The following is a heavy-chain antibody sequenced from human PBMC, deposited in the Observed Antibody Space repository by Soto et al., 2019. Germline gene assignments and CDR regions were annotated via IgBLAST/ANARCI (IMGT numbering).Heavy chain of an antibody. D-gene: IGHD3-10*01. V-gene: IGHV3-7*01. Sequence: EVQLMESGGGLVQPGGSLRLSCAASGFTFSSFWMSWVRQAPGKGLEWVANIKQDGSEKYYVDSVKGRFTISRDNAKNSLYLQRNSLRAEDTAVYYCARVRGSYCLDYWGQGTLVTVSS. J-gene: IGHJ4*02. CDR2: IKQDGSEK. CDR3: ARVRGSYCLDY. CDR1: GFTFSSFW.